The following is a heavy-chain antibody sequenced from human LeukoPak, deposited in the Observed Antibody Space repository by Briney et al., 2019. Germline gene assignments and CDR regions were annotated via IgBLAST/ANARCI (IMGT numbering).Heavy chain of an antibody. J-gene: IGHJ6*02. CDR2: VNRDESRK. CDR3: ARANRIWYYYGMDV. V-gene: IGHV3-7*03. D-gene: IGHD2-15*01. Sequence: GGSLRLSCVGSGFTFNNYWMTWVRQAPGQGLEWVANVNRDESRKNHADSVKGRFTVSRDNARNSLYLQMNSLTAEDTAVYYCARANRIWYYYGMDVWGQGTTVTVSS. CDR1: GFTFNNYW.